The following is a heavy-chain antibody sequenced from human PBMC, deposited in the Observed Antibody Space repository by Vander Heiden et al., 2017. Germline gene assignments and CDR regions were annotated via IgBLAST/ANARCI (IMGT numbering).Heavy chain of an antibody. J-gene: IGHJ6*02. CDR3: AKVRNRNYYGMDV. CDR2: ISGSGGST. CDR1: GFTFSSYA. D-gene: IGHD4-4*01. V-gene: IGHV3-23*01. Sequence: EVQLLESGGGLVQPGGSLRLSCAASGFTFSSYAMSGVRQAPGKGREWVSAISGSGGSTYYADSVKGRFTISRDNSKNTLYLQMNSMRAEDTAVYYCAKVRNRNYYGMDVWGQGTTVTVSS.